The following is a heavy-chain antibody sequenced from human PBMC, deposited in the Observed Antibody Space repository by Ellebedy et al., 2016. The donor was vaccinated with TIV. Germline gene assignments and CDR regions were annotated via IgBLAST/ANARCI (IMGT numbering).Heavy chain of an antibody. D-gene: IGHD2-21*02. J-gene: IGHJ4*02. CDR3: ARTDPWQPIDD. CDR2: VYYSGSP. V-gene: IGHV4-39*01. CDR1: GGSISNSDYY. Sequence: MPSETLSLTCTVSGGSISNSDYYWNWIRQPPGKGLEYIGSVYYSGSPYYSPSFESRVTLSADTSKNQFSLNLRTATAADTAVYYCARTDPWQPIDDWGQGILVSVSS.